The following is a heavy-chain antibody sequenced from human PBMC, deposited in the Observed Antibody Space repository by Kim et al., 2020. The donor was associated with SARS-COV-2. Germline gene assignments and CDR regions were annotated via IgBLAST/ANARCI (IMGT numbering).Heavy chain of an antibody. CDR2: ISSSSGYI. CDR3: ARDRFRGYSYGYDY. CDR1: GFTFSSYS. J-gene: IGHJ4*02. V-gene: IGHV3-21*01. Sequence: GGSLRLSCAASGFTFSSYSMNWVRQAPGKGLEWVSSISSSSGYIYYADSVKGRFTISRDNAKNSLYLQMNSLRAEDTAVYYCARDRFRGYSYGYDYWGQGTLVTVSS. D-gene: IGHD5-18*01.